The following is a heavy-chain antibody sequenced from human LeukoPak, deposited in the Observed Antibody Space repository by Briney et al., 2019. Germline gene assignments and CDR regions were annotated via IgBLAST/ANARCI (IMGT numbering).Heavy chain of an antibody. J-gene: IGHJ4*02. CDR3: ARHERSMVRGVLDY. CDR2: IYYSGTT. CDR1: GGSITRSNYY. Sequence: SETLSLTCTVSGGSITRSNYYWGWIRQPPGKGLEWIGGIYYSGTTYYNPSLKTRVTISVDTSKNQFSLKLSSVTAADTAVYYCARHERSMVRGVLDYWGQGTLVTVSS. V-gene: IGHV4-39*01. D-gene: IGHD3-10*01.